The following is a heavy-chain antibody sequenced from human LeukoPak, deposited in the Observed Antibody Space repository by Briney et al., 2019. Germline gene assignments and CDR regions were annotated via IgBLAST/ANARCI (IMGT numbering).Heavy chain of an antibody. Sequence: GASVKVSCKASGGTFSSYAISWVRQAPGKGLEWMGGFDPEDGETIYAQKFQGRVTMTEDTSTDTAYMELSSLRSEDTAVYYCVCTIFDAFDIWGQGTMVTVSS. CDR1: GGTFSSYA. CDR2: FDPEDGET. J-gene: IGHJ3*02. D-gene: IGHD2-8*01. V-gene: IGHV1-24*01. CDR3: VCTIFDAFDI.